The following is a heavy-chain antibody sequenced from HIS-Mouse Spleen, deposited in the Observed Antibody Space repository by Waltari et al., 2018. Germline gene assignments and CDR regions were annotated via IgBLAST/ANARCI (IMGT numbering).Heavy chain of an antibody. J-gene: IGHJ2*01. CDR1: CGSISSSRYY. V-gene: IGHV4-39*07. CDR3: AREIPYSSSWYDWYFDL. Sequence: QLQLQESGPGLVKPSETLSLTCTFPCGSISSSRYYWGWIRQPPGKGLEWIGSIYYSGSTYYNPSLKSRVTISVDTSKNQFSLKLSSVTAADTAVYYCAREIPYSSSWYDWYFDLWGRGTLVTVSS. CDR2: IYYSGST. D-gene: IGHD6-13*01.